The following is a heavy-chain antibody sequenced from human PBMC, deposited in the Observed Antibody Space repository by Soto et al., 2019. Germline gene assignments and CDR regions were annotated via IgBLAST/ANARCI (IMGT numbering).Heavy chain of an antibody. Sequence: KPSETLSLTCTVSGGSISSYYWSWIRQPAGKGLEWIGRIYTSGSTNYNPSLKSRVTMSVDTSKNQFSLKLSSVIAADTAVYYCARDTPPLRFLEWLNPAHYGMDVWGQGTTVTVSS. CDR3: ARDTPPLRFLEWLNPAHYGMDV. J-gene: IGHJ6*02. CDR1: GGSISSYY. CDR2: IYTSGST. V-gene: IGHV4-4*07. D-gene: IGHD3-3*01.